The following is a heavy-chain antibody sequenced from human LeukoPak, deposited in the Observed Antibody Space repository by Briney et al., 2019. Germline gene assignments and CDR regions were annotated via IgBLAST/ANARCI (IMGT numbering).Heavy chain of an antibody. CDR3: AKVGWRGINYYYYYGMDV. CDR1: GFTFSSYG. V-gene: IGHV3-30*18. D-gene: IGHD2-15*01. CDR2: ISYDGSNK. J-gene: IGHJ6*04. Sequence: GGSLRLSCAASGFTFSSYGMHWVRQAPGKGLEWVAVISYDGSNKYYADSVKGRFTISRDNSKNTLYLQMNSLRAEDTAVYYCAKVGWRGINYYYYYGMDVRGKGTTVTVSS.